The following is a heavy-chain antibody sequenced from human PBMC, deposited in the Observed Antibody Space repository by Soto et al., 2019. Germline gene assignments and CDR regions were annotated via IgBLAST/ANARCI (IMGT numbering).Heavy chain of an antibody. Sequence: SVKVSCKASGGTFSSYAISWVRQAPGQGLEWMGGIIPIFGTANYAQKFQGRVTITADESTSTAYMELSSLRSEDTAVYYCAREWSSSYYYYYGMDVWAQGTTVTVSS. CDR2: IIPIFGTA. D-gene: IGHD6-6*01. CDR1: GGTFSSYA. V-gene: IGHV1-69*13. J-gene: IGHJ6*02. CDR3: AREWSSSYYYYYGMDV.